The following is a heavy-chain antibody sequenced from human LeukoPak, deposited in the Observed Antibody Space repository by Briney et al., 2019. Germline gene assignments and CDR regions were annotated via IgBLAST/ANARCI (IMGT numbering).Heavy chain of an antibody. V-gene: IGHV3-66*01. CDR2: IYSGGST. CDR1: GFTVSSNY. CDR3: ATGVFQDFDY. Sequence: GGSLRLSCAASGFTVSSNYMSWVRQAPGKGLEWVSVIYSGGSTYYADSVKGRFTISRDNAKNSLYLQMNSLRAEDTAVYYCATGVFQDFDYWGQGTLVTVSS. J-gene: IGHJ4*02. D-gene: IGHD2-21*01.